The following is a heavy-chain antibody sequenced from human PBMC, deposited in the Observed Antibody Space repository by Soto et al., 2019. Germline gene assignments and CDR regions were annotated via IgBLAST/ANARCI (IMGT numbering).Heavy chain of an antibody. CDR1: GGSLSGYF. Sequence: QVQLQQWGAGLLKPSETLSLTCAVYGGSLSGYFWSWIRQPPGRGLEWIGEISRGGDTNYNSSLKRRLSISVDTSKNQFSLNLKSVTAADTAVYFCARENWTDYYEGFIDFWGQGTLVTVSS. CDR3: ARENWTDYYEGFIDF. V-gene: IGHV4-34*02. CDR2: ISRGGDT. D-gene: IGHD3-22*01. J-gene: IGHJ4*02.